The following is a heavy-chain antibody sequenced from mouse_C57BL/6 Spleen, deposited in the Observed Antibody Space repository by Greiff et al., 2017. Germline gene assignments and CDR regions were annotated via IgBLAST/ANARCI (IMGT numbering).Heavy chain of an antibody. D-gene: IGHD1-2*01. CDR3: ARREGFHFIMDY. J-gene: IGHJ4*01. V-gene: IGHV1-81*01. CDR1: GYTFTSYG. CDR2: IYPRSGNT. Sequence: QVQLQQSGAELARPGASVKLSCKASGYTFTSYGISWVKQRTGQGLEWIGEIYPRSGNTYYNEKFKGKATLTADKSSSTAYMELRSLTSEDSAVXCCARREGFHFIMDYWGQGTSVTVSS.